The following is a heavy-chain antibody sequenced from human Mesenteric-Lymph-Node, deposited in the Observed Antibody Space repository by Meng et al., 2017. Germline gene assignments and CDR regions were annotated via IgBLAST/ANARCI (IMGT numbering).Heavy chain of an antibody. CDR2: ISISGGTI. V-gene: IGHV3-11*04. Sequence: QVQLVESGGGLVKPGGSPRLSCAASGFTFSDYYMNWIRQAPGKGLEWVSFISISGGTISYADSVKGRFTISRDNAKNSLYLQMNSLRAEDTAVYYCARDRNWDWYFDLWGRGTLVTVAS. CDR1: GFTFSDYY. D-gene: IGHD7-27*01. CDR3: ARDRNWDWYFDL. J-gene: IGHJ2*01.